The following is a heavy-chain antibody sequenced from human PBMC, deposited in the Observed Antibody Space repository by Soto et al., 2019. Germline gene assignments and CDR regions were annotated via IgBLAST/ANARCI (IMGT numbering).Heavy chain of an antibody. J-gene: IGHJ4*02. CDR2: IFYSGST. CDR3: SSGATEEALVPLDY. V-gene: IGHV4-59*01. D-gene: IGHD4-4*01. CDR1: GGSMNNYY. Sequence: PSETLSLTCTVSGGSMNNYYWTWVRQPPGKGLEWIGCIFYSGSTNYNPSLKSRVTLSVDTSKNQFSLKLGSVTAADTAMYYCSSGATEEALVPLDYWGQGTLVTVSS.